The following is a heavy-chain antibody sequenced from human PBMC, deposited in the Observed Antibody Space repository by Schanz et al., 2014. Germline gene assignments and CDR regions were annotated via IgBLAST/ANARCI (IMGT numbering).Heavy chain of an antibody. V-gene: IGHV3-23*04. CDR1: GFTFNSYA. CDR3: AKGMGYCSGGTCYDYYYYGLDV. D-gene: IGHD2-15*01. CDR2: ISHSGGSK. J-gene: IGHJ6*02. Sequence: VRLVESGGGLVQPGGSLRLSCAASGFTFNSYAMTWVRQAPGKGLEWVSSISHSGGSKYYADSVKGRFTISRDNSENTLYLQMNSLSADDTAVFYCAKGMGYCSGGTCYDYYYYGLDVWGQGTTVTGSS.